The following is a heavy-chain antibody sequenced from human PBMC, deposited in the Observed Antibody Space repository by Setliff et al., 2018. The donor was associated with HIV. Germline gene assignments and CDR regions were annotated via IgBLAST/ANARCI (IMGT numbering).Heavy chain of an antibody. J-gene: IGHJ4*02. Sequence: ASVKVSCKLSGYTLTELSRHWVRQAPGKGLEWMGGLDPKDGKTMYAQKFQGRVTMTEDTSTDTAHMELRSLRSEDTAVYYCVIGSAARPFDYWGQGTLVTVSS. CDR2: LDPKDGKT. V-gene: IGHV1-24*01. CDR1: GYTLTELS. CDR3: VIGSAARPFDY. D-gene: IGHD6-6*01.